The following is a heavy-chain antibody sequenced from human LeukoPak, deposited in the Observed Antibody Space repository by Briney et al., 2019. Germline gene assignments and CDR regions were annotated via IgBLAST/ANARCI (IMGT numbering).Heavy chain of an antibody. CDR3: AKEQIQLIPDY. D-gene: IGHD5-18*01. Sequence: PGGSLRRYCAASGFTFSSYGMLWVRQAPGKGLEWVAVISYDGSNKYYADSVKGRFTISRDNSKNTLYLQMNSLRAEDTAVYYCAKEQIQLIPDYWGQGTLVTVSS. V-gene: IGHV3-30*18. CDR1: GFTFSSYG. CDR2: ISYDGSNK. J-gene: IGHJ4*02.